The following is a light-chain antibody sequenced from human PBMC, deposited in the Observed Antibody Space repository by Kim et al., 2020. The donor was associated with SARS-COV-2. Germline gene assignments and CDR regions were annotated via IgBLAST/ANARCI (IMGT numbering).Light chain of an antibody. CDR2: GDS. CDR3: QSYDSHNHLI. CDR1: TDRIATYY. Sequence: KTVTISCTRSTDRIATYYVQWYQQRPGSVPTPVIYGDSRRPSGVPRRFSGSIDTSSNSASLTISGLRTEDEADYYCQSYDSHNHLIFGGGTQLTVL. V-gene: IGLV6-57*03. J-gene: IGLJ2*01.